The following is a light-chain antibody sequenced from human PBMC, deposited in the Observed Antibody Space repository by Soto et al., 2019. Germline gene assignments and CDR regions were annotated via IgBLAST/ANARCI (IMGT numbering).Light chain of an antibody. Sequence: QSVLTQPPSASGTPGQRVTISCSGSSSNIGTNTVNWYQQLPGTAPKLLIYSGNQRPSGVPDRFSASKSGTSASLAISGLQSEDEADYYCAAWDDSLTGDVFGPGTKVTV. CDR3: AAWDDSLTGDV. V-gene: IGLV1-44*01. J-gene: IGLJ1*01. CDR1: SSNIGTNT. CDR2: SGN.